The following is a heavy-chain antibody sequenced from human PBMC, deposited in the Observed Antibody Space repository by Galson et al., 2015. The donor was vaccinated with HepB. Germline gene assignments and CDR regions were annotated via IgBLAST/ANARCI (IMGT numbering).Heavy chain of an antibody. J-gene: IGHJ4*02. CDR1: GSTFSSYA. CDR2: ISNDGTNK. Sequence: SMRLSCAASGSTFSSYAMHWVRQAPGKGLEWVALISNDGTNKNHADSVKGRFTISRDNSKNTLYLQMNILRPEDTAVYYCAREWELRRLDFWGQGTLVTVSA. V-gene: IGHV3-30-3*01. D-gene: IGHD1-26*01. CDR3: AREWELRRLDF.